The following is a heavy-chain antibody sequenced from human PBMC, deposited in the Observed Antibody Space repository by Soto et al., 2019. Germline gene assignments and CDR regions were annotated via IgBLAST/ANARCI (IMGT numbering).Heavy chain of an antibody. CDR3: ASSVGGNSDWFDP. Sequence: SETLSLTCAVSGGSISSDGYPWSWIRQPPGKGLEWIGYIYHTGTTYYNPSLQSRVTISVDRSKNHFSLKMRSVTAADTAMYYCASSVGGNSDWFDPWGQGTLVTVPS. V-gene: IGHV4-30-2*01. CDR2: IYHTGTT. CDR1: GGSISSDGYP. J-gene: IGHJ5*02. D-gene: IGHD2-21*02.